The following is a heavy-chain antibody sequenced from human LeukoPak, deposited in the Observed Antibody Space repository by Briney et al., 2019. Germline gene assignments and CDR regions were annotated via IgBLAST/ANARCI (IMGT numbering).Heavy chain of an antibody. V-gene: IGHV4-34*01. CDR3: ARGHGVVPAAIASRVSRFYGMDV. D-gene: IGHD2-2*01. J-gene: IGHJ6*02. CDR1: GGSFSGYY. CDR2: TNHSGST. Sequence: ASETLSLTCAVYGGSFSGYYWSWIRQPPGKGLEWIGETNHSGSTNYNPSLKSRVTISVDTSKNQFSLKLSSVTAADTAVYYCARGHGVVPAAIASRVSRFYGMDVWGQGTTVTVSS.